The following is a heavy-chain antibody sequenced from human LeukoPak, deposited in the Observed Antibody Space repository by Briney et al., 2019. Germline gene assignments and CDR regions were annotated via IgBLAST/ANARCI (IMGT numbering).Heavy chain of an antibody. D-gene: IGHD3-3*01. Sequence: GGSLRLSCAASGFTFSSYAIHWVRQAPGKGLEWVAVISYDGSNKYYADSVKGRFTISRDNSKNTLYLQMNSLRAEDTAEYYCARDLVYDDSWSGTPDYWGQGTLVTVSS. J-gene: IGHJ4*02. CDR1: GFTFSSYA. CDR3: ARDLVYDDSWSGTPDY. V-gene: IGHV3-30*04. CDR2: ISYDGSNK.